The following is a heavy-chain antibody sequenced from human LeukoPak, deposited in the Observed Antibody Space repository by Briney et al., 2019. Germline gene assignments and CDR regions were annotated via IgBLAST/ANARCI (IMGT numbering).Heavy chain of an antibody. CDR2: IKSDGTST. Sequence: GASLRLSCAASEFTFSSYWMHWVRQAPGKGLVWVSRIKSDGTSTSYADSVKGRFSISRDNAKNTLYLQMNSLRAEDTAVYYCARDAWMPSTPLDYWGQGTLVTVSS. CDR3: ARDAWMPSTPLDY. D-gene: IGHD1-1*01. J-gene: IGHJ4*02. CDR1: EFTFSSYW. V-gene: IGHV3-74*01.